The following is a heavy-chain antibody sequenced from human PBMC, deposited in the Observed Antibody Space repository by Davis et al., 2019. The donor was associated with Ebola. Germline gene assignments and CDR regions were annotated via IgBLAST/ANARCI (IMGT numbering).Heavy chain of an antibody. CDR2: ISSSSSYI. J-gene: IGHJ6*04. D-gene: IGHD3-3*01. Sequence: PGGSLRLSCAASGFTFSSYSMNWVRQAPGKGLEWVSSISSSSSYIYYADSVKGRITISRDNYKNTLYLQMNSLRAEDTAVYFCAKDCLITIYGVVIEHGMDVWGKGTTVTVSS. CDR1: GFTFSSYS. V-gene: IGHV3-21*01. CDR3: AKDCLITIYGVVIEHGMDV.